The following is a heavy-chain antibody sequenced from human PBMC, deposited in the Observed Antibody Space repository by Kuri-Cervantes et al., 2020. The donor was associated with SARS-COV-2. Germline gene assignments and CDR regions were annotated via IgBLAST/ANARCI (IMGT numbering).Heavy chain of an antibody. CDR1: GGAFSSYA. CDR2: IIPILGIA. CDR3: AREMATITAQGYFDY. V-gene: IGHV1-69*04. J-gene: IGHJ4*02. Sequence: SVKVSCKASGGAFSSYAISWVRQAPGQGLEWMGRIIPILGIANYAQKFQGRVTITADKSTSTAYMELSSLRSEDTAVYYCAREMATITAQGYFDYWGQGTLVTVSS. D-gene: IGHD5-24*01.